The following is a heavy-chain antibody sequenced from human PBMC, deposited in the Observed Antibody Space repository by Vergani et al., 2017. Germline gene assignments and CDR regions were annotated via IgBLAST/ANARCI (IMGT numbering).Heavy chain of an antibody. CDR3: ARYPAYYDILTGYHGMDY. CDR1: GYSFTSYW. D-gene: IGHD3-9*01. CDR2: IYPGDSDT. J-gene: IGHJ4*02. V-gene: IGHV5-51*01. Sequence: EVQLVQSGAEVKKPGESLKISCKGSGYSFTSYWIGWVRQMPGKGLEWMGIIYPGDSDTRYSPSFQGQVTISADKSISTAYLQWSSLKASDTAMYYCARYPAYYDILTGYHGMDYWGQGTLVTVSS.